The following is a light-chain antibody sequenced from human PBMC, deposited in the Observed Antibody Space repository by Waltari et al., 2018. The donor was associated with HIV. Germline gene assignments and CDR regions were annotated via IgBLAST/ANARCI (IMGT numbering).Light chain of an antibody. V-gene: IGLV1-40*01. J-gene: IGLJ3*02. CDR2: VSF. CDR3: QSYDSSLSGSIV. CDR1: SSNIGAGYD. Sequence: QSVLTQPPSVSGAPGQRVTISCSGSSSNIGAGYDVHWYQQLPGTAPKLLIYVSFNRPSGVPDRFSGSRSGTSASLAITGLQAEDEADYYCQSYDSSLSGSIVFGGGTKLTVL.